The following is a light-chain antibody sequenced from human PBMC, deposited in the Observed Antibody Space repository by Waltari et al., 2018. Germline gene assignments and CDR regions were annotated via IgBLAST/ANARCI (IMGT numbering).Light chain of an antibody. Sequence: QSALTQPASVSGSPGQSITLSCTGTSHDVGNYDLVPWYQQHPGKAPKLIIYEVTKRPSGFSNRFSGSKSGNTASLTISGLHTEDEGDYYCCSYSGDLSFGVVFGGGTKLTVL. CDR3: CSYSGDLSFGVV. V-gene: IGLV2-23*02. CDR2: EVT. CDR1: SHDVGNYDL. J-gene: IGLJ2*01.